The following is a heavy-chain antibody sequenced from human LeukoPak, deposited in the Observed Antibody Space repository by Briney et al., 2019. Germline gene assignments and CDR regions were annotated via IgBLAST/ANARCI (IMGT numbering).Heavy chain of an antibody. CDR2: IIPIFGTA. CDR3: ASRYSDWSQFDY. Sequence: SVKVSCKASGGTFSSYAISWVRQAPGQGLEWMGGIIPIFGTANYAQKFQGRVTITTDESTSTAYMELSSLRSEDTAVYYCASRYSDWSQFDYWGQGTLVTVSS. J-gene: IGHJ4*02. V-gene: IGHV1-69*05. D-gene: IGHD3-9*01. CDR1: GGTFSSYA.